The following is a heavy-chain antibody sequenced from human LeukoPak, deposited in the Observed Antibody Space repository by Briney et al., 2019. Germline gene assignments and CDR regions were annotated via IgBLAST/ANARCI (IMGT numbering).Heavy chain of an antibody. CDR2: ISGGSGST. J-gene: IGHJ4*02. CDR1: GFTFSSYA. CDR3: AKHRFESGGYHSTD. V-gene: IGHV3-23*01. Sequence: GGSLRLSCAASGFTFSSYAMSWVRQAPGKGLAWVSTISGGSGSTYCADSVKGRFTISWDNSKNTLYLQMNSLRDEDTAVYYCAKHRFESGGYHSTDWGQGTLVTVSS. D-gene: IGHD3-22*01.